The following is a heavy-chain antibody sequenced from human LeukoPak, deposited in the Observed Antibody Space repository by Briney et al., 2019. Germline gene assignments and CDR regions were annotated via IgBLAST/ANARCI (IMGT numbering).Heavy chain of an antibody. CDR2: IYYSGST. J-gene: IGHJ6*03. CDR3: ATDRGYSGYDRYYYYYMDV. D-gene: IGHD5-12*01. CDR1: GDSISTSSYY. V-gene: IGHV4-39*07. Sequence: SETLSLTCSVSGDSISTSSYYWGWIRQPPGKGLEWIGTIYYSGSTYYNPSLTSRVTISVDTSKNQSSLKLSSVTAADTAVYYCATDRGYSGYDRYYYYYMDVWGKGTTVTVSS.